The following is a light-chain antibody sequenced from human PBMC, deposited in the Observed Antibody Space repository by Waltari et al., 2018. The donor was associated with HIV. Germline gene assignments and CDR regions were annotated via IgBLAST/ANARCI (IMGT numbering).Light chain of an antibody. CDR1: QSVSSN. V-gene: IGKV3D-15*01. CDR2: GAS. Sequence: DIVMTQSPATLSVSPGERATLSCRASQSVSSNFAWYQQKPGQAPRLLIYGASTRATGIPARFSGSGSGTEFTLTISSLQSEDFAVYYCQQYNNWPPSITFGQGTRLEIK. CDR3: QQYNNWPPSIT. J-gene: IGKJ5*01.